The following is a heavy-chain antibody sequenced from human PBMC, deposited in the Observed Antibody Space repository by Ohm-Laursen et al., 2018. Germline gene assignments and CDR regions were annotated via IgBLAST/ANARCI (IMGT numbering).Heavy chain of an antibody. CDR3: ARDRGYFDWLLSERQNDAFDI. V-gene: IGHV3-48*01. CDR1: GFTFSSYS. J-gene: IGHJ3*02. D-gene: IGHD3-9*01. Sequence: GSLRLSCAASGFTFSSYSMNWVRQAPGKGLEWVSYISSSSSTIYYADSVKGRFTISRDNAKNSLYLQMNSLRAEDTAVYYCARDRGYFDWLLSERQNDAFDIWGQGTMVTVSS. CDR2: ISSSSSTI.